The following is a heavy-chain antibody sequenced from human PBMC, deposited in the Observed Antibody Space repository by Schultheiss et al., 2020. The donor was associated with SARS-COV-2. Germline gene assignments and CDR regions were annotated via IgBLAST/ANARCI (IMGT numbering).Heavy chain of an antibody. CDR1: GGSISSYY. Sequence: SETLSLTCTVSGGSISSYYWSWIRQPPGKGLEWIGYIYYSGNTNYSPSLQSRVTISLDTSKNQFSLDLSSVTAADTAVYYCARDSGYNRGRIYFDSWGQGTLVTVSS. CDR2: IYYSGNT. CDR3: ARDSGYNRGRIYFDS. V-gene: IGHV4-59*01. J-gene: IGHJ4*02. D-gene: IGHD5-18*01.